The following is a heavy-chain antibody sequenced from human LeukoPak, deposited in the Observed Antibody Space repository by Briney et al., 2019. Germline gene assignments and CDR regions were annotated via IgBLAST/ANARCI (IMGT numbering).Heavy chain of an antibody. D-gene: IGHD6-13*01. V-gene: IGHV3-7*05. J-gene: IGHJ6*02. CDR3: ARDPYSSSWSYGMDV. CDR2: IKQDGSEE. CDR1: GFTFSNYW. Sequence: PGGSLKLSCTASGFTFSNYWMSWVRQTPEKGLEWLANIKQDGSEEVYVDSVKGRFTVSRDNAQSSLYLEMTRLRAEDMAVYYCARDPYSSSWSYGMDVWGQGTTVTVSS.